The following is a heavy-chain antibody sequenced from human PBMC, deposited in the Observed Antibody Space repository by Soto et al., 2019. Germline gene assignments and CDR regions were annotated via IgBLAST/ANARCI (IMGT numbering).Heavy chain of an antibody. D-gene: IGHD3-22*01. Sequence: SVKVSCKASGFTFTSSAVQWVRQARGQRLEWIGWIVVGSGNTNYAQKFQERVTITRDMSTSTAYMELSSLRSEDTAVYYCAVLPNYYYDSSGYPRIAFDIWGQGTMVTVS. J-gene: IGHJ3*02. CDR2: IVVGSGNT. CDR1: GFTFTSSA. V-gene: IGHV1-58*01. CDR3: AVLPNYYYDSSGYPRIAFDI.